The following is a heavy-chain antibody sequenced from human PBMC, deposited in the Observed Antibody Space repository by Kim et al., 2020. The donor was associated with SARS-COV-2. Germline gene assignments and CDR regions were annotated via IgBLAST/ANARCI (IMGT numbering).Heavy chain of an antibody. CDR1: GFSLSTSGLG. V-gene: IGHV2-5*01. CDR3: AHRGGTGTKFDY. Sequence: SGPTLVNPTQTLTLTCSFSGFSLSTSGLGVGWIRQPPGKALEWLALIYWNDDKRYSPSLKTRLTVTMATSRNQVVLTMTNMDPVDSGTYYCAHRGGTGTKFDYWGQGTLAT. D-gene: IGHD1-1*01. CDR2: IYWNDDK. J-gene: IGHJ4*02.